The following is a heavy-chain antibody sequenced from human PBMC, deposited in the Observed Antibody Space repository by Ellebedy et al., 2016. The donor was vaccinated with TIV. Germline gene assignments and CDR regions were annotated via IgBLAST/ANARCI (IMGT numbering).Heavy chain of an antibody. D-gene: IGHD5-18*01. Sequence: LSLTCAASGFTFGSYGMTWVRQAPGQGLEWVAGVSGSGTSTYYVDSVKGRFTISRDNSKNTVYLQMNGLRVDDTAVYYCARYSSSEVFTSYSFDYWGQGTLVAVSS. CDR2: VSGSGTST. J-gene: IGHJ4*02. CDR3: ARYSSSEVFTSYSFDY. CDR1: GFTFGSYG. V-gene: IGHV3-23*01.